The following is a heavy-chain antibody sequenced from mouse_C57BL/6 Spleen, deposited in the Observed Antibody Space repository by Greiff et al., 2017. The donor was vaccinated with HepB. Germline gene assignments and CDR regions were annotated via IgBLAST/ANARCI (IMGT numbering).Heavy chain of an antibody. D-gene: IGHD5-5*01. CDR3: ARRSPLPAVDY. CDR2: IDPSDSYT. V-gene: IGHV1-50*01. Sequence: QVQLQQSGAELVKPGASVKLSCKASGYTFTSYWMQWVKQRPGQGLEWIGEIDPSDSYTNYNQKFKGKATLTVDTSSSTAYMQLSSLTSEDSAVYYCARRSPLPAVDYWGQGTSVTVSS. CDR1: GYTFTSYW. J-gene: IGHJ4*01.